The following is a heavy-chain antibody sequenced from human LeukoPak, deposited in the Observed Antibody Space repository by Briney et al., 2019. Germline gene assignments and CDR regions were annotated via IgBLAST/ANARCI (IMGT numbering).Heavy chain of an antibody. CDR2: IKQDASER. D-gene: IGHD2-21*02. CDR3: AKDCGGDCKGGFDY. CDR1: GFTFSNYW. Sequence: GGSLRLSCAASGFTFSNYWMTWVRQAPGKGLEWVANIKQDASERNYVDSVRGRFTISRDNAKNSVYLQMNSLRAEDTAVYYCAKDCGGDCKGGFDYWGQGTLVTVSS. V-gene: IGHV3-7*01. J-gene: IGHJ4*02.